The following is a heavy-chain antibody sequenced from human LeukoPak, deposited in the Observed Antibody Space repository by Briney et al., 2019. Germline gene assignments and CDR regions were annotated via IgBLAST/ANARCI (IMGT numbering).Heavy chain of an antibody. Sequence: AGGSLRLSCAASGFTFSSYSMNWVCQAPGKGLEWVSSISSSSSYIYYADSVKGRFTISRDNAKNSLYLQMNSLRAEDTAVYYCARDDSSPFDYWGQGTLVTVSS. CDR3: ARDDSSPFDY. CDR2: ISSSSSYI. D-gene: IGHD3-22*01. V-gene: IGHV3-21*01. J-gene: IGHJ4*02. CDR1: GFTFSSYS.